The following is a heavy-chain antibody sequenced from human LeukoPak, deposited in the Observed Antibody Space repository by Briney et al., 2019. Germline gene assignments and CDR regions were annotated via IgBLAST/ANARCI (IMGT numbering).Heavy chain of an antibody. V-gene: IGHV1-2*02. J-gene: IGHJ6*04. CDR2: INPNSGGT. D-gene: IGHD3-22*01. CDR1: GYTFTSYY. CDR3: ARERYYYDSSGYQWMDV. Sequence: ASVKVSCEASGYTFTSYYMHWVRQAPGQGLEWMGWINPNSGGTNYAQKFQGRVTMTRDTSISTAYMELSRLRSDDTAVYYCARERYYYDSSGYQWMDVWGKGTTVTISS.